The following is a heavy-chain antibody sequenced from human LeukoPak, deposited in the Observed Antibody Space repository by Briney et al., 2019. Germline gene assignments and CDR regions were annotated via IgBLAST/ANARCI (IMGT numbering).Heavy chain of an antibody. CDR3: ARSKRLPRFDP. D-gene: IGHD4-11*01. Sequence: PSGTLSLTCAVSGGSISSSNWWSWVRQPPGKGLEWIGEINHSGSTNYNPSLKSRVTISVDTSKNQFSLKLSSVTAADTAVYYCARSKRLPRFDPWGQGTLVTVSS. V-gene: IGHV4-4*02. CDR1: GGSISSSNW. J-gene: IGHJ5*02. CDR2: INHSGST.